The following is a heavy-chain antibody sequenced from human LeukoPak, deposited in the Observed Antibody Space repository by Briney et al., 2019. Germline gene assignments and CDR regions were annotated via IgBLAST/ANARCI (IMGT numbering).Heavy chain of an antibody. V-gene: IGHV3-21*01. CDR3: ARDIDYYGSGSYYRGFDY. J-gene: IGHJ4*02. D-gene: IGHD3-10*01. CDR2: ISSSSSYI. Sequence: GGSLTLSCAASGFTFSSYSMNWVRQAAGKGLDGVSSISSSSSYIYYADSVKGRFTISRDNAKNSLYLQMNSLRAEDTAVYYCARDIDYYGSGSYYRGFDYWGQGTLVTVSS. CDR1: GFTFSSYS.